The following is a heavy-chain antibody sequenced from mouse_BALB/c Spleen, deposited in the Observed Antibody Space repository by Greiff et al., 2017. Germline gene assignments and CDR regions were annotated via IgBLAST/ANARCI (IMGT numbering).Heavy chain of an antibody. D-gene: IGHD6-1*01. CDR1: GFTFSSFG. V-gene: IGHV5-17*02. CDR2: ISSGSSTI. J-gene: IGHJ2*01. Sequence: EVKLMESGGGLVQPGGSRKLSCAASGFTFSSFGMHWVRQAPEKGLEWVAYISSGSSTIYYADTVKGRFTISRDNPKNTLFLQMTSLRSEDTAMYYCARWAVYFDYWGQGTTLTVSS. CDR3: ARWAVYFDY.